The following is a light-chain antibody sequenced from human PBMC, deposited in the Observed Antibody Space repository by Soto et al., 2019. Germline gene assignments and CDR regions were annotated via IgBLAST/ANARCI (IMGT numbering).Light chain of an antibody. CDR3: QQYGSSPIT. V-gene: IGKV3-20*01. CDR1: QSVSSTY. Sequence: EIVLTQSPGTLSLSPGERVTLSCRASQSVSSTYLAWYQQKPGQAPRLLIYDSSRRATGIPDRFSGSGSGTDFTLSISRREPEDYAVYYCQQYGSSPITLGQGTRLEIK. J-gene: IGKJ5*01. CDR2: DSS.